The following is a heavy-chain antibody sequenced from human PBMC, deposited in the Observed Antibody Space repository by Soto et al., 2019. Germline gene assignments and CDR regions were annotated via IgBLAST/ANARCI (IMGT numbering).Heavy chain of an antibody. CDR2: ISGSGGST. J-gene: IGHJ3*02. D-gene: IGHD6-19*01. V-gene: IGHV3-23*01. CDR3: AKDYYFIAVAPTDAFDI. CDR1: GFTFSSYA. Sequence: GGSLRLSCAASGFTFSSYAMSWVRQAPGKGLEWVSAISGSGGSTYYADSVKGRLTISRDNSKNTLYLQMNSLRAEDTAVYYCAKDYYFIAVAPTDAFDIWGQGTMVTVSS.